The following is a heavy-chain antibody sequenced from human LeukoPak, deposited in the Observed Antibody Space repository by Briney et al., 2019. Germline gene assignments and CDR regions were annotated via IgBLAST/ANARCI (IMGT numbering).Heavy chain of an antibody. D-gene: IGHD3-10*01. CDR1: GYSFTSYW. CDR2: IDPSDSYT. Sequence: GESLKISCKGSGYSFTSYWISWVRQVPGKGLEWMGRIDPSDSYTNYSPSFQGHVTISADKSISTAYLQWSSLKASDTAMYYCARSLYYYGSGSPSWFDPWGQGTLVTVSS. J-gene: IGHJ5*02. V-gene: IGHV5-10-1*01. CDR3: ARSLYYYGSGSPSWFDP.